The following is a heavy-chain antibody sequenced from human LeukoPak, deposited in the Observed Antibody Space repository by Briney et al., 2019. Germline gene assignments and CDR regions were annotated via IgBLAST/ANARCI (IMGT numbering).Heavy chain of an antibody. J-gene: IGHJ4*02. CDR3: ARMDHEPLYYHDSSGYLGFDY. Sequence: GAPVKVSCKASGHTFTGYYMNWVRKAPGQGLERMGRINPNGGGTNYAQEFQGRVTMTRDTSISTAYMELSRLRSDDTAVYYCARMDHEPLYYHDSSGYLGFDYWGQGTLVTVSS. V-gene: IGHV1-2*06. CDR2: INPNGGGT. D-gene: IGHD3-22*01. CDR1: GHTFTGYY.